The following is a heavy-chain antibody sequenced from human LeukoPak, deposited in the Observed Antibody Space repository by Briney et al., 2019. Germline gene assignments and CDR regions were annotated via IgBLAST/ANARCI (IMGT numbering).Heavy chain of an antibody. D-gene: IGHD2-15*01. Sequence: GGSLRLSCAASGFTFSSYWMSWVRQAPGKGLEWVATIRQDGSQKYYVYSVRGRFTISRDNAQTSLYMQMNGLGAEDTAVYYCARVHGGYPFDQWGQGTLVTVSS. CDR3: ARVHGGYPFDQ. CDR1: GFTFSSYW. CDR2: IRQDGSQK. V-gene: IGHV3-7*01. J-gene: IGHJ5*02.